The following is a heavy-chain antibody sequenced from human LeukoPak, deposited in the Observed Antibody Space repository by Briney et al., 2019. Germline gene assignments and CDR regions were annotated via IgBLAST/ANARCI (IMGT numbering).Heavy chain of an antibody. CDR2: INHSGST. V-gene: IGHV4-34*01. D-gene: IGHD4-17*01. CDR1: GGSFSGYY. J-gene: IGHJ6*03. Sequence: SETLSLTCAVYGGSFSGYYWSWIRQPPGKGLEWIGEINHSGSTNYNPSLKGRVTISVDTSKNQFSLKLSSVTAADTAVYYCARGRGDYVLNYYYYYMDVWGKGTTVTVSS. CDR3: ARGRGDYVLNYYYYYMDV.